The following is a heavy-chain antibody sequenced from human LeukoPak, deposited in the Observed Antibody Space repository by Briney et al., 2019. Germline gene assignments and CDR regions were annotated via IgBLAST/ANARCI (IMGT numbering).Heavy chain of an antibody. CDR2: ISSSSSSI. V-gene: IGHV3-48*01. Sequence: GGSLRLSCAASGFTFSSYSMNWVRQAPGKGLEWISYISSSSSSIYYADSVKGRFAISRDNAKNSLYLQMNSLRAEDTAVYYCARVLRYCSGGNCYSGGLGYMDVWGKGTTVTISS. J-gene: IGHJ6*03. CDR1: GFTFSSYS. CDR3: ARVLRYCSGGNCYSGGLGYMDV. D-gene: IGHD2-15*01.